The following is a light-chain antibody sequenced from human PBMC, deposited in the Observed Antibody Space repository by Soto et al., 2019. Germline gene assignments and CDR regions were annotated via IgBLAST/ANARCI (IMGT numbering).Light chain of an antibody. J-gene: IGLJ1*01. CDR2: EGS. CDR3: CSYAGSSTYV. Sequence: SVLTQPASVSGSPGPSITLSLPGNHKVVGSYNLVSWYQQHPGKAPKLIIYEGSKRPSGVSNRFSGSKSGNTASLTISGLQAEDEADYYCCSYAGSSTYVFGTGTKVTVL. V-gene: IGLV2-23*01. CDR1: HKVVGSYNL.